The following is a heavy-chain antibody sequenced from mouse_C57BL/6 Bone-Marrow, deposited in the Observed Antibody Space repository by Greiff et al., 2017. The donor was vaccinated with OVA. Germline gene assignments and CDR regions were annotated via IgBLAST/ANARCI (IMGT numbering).Heavy chain of an antibody. CDR1: GFTFSDYG. J-gene: IGHJ1*03. Sequence: EVMLVESGGGLVKPGGSLKLSCAASGFTFSDYGMHWVRQAPEKGLEWVAYISSGSSTIYYADTVKGRFTISRDNAKNTLFLQMTSLSAEGTAMYYCARHSCWYVDVWGTGTTVTVSA. CDR2: ISSGSSTI. V-gene: IGHV5-17*01. CDR3: ARHSCWYVDV.